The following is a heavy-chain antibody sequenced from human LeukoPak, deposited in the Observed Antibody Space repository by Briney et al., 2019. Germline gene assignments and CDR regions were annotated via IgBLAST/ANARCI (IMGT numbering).Heavy chain of an antibody. CDR1: GFTFSSYA. D-gene: IGHD2-15*01. CDR3: PRSLVVTDAFDI. V-gene: IGHV3-30*01. Sequence: GGSLRLSCAASGFTFSSYAMYWVRQAPGKGLEWVAVISYDGSNKYYADSVKGRFTISRDNSKNTLYLQMNSLRAEDTAVYYCPRSLVVTDAFDIWGQGTMVTVSS. J-gene: IGHJ3*02. CDR2: ISYDGSNK.